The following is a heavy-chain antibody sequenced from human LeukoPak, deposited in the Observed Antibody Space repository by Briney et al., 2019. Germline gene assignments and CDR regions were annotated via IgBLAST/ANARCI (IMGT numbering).Heavy chain of an antibody. CDR3: ARGTFDI. CDR1: RGSISSLNW. Sequence: PSETLSLTCTVSRGSISSLNWWTWVRQPPGKGLEWIGEIFHSGSTNHNPSLKSRVTISVDTSKNQFSLKLSSVTAADTAVYYCARGTFDIWGQGTMVTVSS. V-gene: IGHV4-4*02. J-gene: IGHJ3*02. CDR2: IFHSGST.